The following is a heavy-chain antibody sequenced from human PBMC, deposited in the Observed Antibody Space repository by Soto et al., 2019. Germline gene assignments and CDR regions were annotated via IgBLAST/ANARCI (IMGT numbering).Heavy chain of an antibody. Sequence: GGSLRLSCASSGFTFSSYAMSWARQAPGKGLEWVSAISGSGGSTYYADSVKGRFTISRDNSKNTLYLQMNSLRAEDTAVYYCAKPPPYCSSTSCYFYWGQGTLVTVSS. V-gene: IGHV3-23*01. D-gene: IGHD2-2*01. J-gene: IGHJ4*02. CDR2: ISGSGGST. CDR3: AKPPPYCSSTSCYFY. CDR1: GFTFSSYA.